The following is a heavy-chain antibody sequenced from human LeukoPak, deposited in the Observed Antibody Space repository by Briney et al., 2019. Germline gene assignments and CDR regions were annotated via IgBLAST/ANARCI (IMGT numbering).Heavy chain of an antibody. V-gene: IGHV1-69*05. J-gene: IGHJ6*03. CDR1: GGTFSSYA. CDR3: ASSEQQLPKDNYYYYYYMDV. CDR2: IIPIFGTA. Sequence: ASVKVSCKASGGTFSSYAISWVRQAPGQGLEWMGGIIPIFGTANYAQKFQGGVTITTDESTSTAYMELSSLRSEDTAVYYCASSEQQLPKDNYYYYYYMDVWGKGTTVTVSS. D-gene: IGHD6-13*01.